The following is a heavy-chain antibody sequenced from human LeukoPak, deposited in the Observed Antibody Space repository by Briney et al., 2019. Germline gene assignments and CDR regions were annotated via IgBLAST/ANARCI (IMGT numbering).Heavy chain of an antibody. V-gene: IGHV3-48*02. CDR1: GFTFGSYT. Sequence: SGGSLRLSCAASGFTFGSYTMNWVCQAPGKGLEWVSYISTSSSAIYYADSVKGRFIISRDNARNSLYLQMNSLRDEDTAVYYCARDNSGGNSGMDYWGREPWSPSPQ. CDR3: ARDNSGGNSGMDY. D-gene: IGHD4-23*01. J-gene: IGHJ4*02. CDR2: ISTSSSAI.